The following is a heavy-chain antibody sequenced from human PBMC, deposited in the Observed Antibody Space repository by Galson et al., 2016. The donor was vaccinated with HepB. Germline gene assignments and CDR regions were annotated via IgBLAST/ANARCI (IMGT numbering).Heavy chain of an antibody. J-gene: IGHJ4*02. V-gene: IGHV3-23*01. CDR2: LSGADDRT. CDR1: GFTFNSYA. CDR3: ARERPDIAVAAFDY. Sequence: SLRLSCAASGFTFNSYAMSWVRQAPGRGLEWVSSLSGADDRTYHADPVEGRFTISRDSSKNTLYLQMNSLRAEDTAVYYCARERPDIAVAAFDYWGQGTLVTVSS. D-gene: IGHD6-19*01.